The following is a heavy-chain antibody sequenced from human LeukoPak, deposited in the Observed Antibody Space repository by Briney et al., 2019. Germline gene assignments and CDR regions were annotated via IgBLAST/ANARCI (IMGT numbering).Heavy chain of an antibody. CDR3: ARSNQADDY. Sequence: GRSLRLSCAASGFTFSSYWMHWVRQVPGKGLVWVARINTGGSSITYADSVKGRFTISRDNAKNTLYLQMDSLRAEDTGVYYCARSNQADDYWGQGTVVTVSS. V-gene: IGHV3-74*01. J-gene: IGHJ4*02. CDR1: GFTFSSYW. CDR2: INTGGSSI. D-gene: IGHD1-14*01.